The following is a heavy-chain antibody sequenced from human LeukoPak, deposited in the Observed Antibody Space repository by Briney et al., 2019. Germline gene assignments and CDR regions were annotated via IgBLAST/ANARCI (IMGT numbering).Heavy chain of an antibody. CDR3: ATLGLLRYFDWLLGGNWFDP. V-gene: IGHV1-24*01. CDR2: FDPEDGET. J-gene: IGHJ5*02. D-gene: IGHD3-9*01. Sequence: GASVKVSCKVSGYTLTELSMHWVRQAPGKGLEWMGGFDPEDGETIYAQKFQGRVTMTEDTSTDTAYMELSSLRSEDTAVYYCATLGLLRYFDWLLGGNWFDPWGQGTLVTVSS. CDR1: GYTLTELS.